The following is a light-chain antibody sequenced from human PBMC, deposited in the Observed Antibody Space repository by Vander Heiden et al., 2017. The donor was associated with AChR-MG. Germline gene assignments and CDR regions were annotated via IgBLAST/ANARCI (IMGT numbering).Light chain of an antibody. Sequence: QAVVPQEPSLTVSPGGTVTLPCGSSIGVVTSGHYPHWFQQKPGQAPMTRIYDTTKKHSWTPARFSGSLLGGSAALTLSGALPEDEGDDYCLLSYPGARLFGTGTTVIVL. CDR2: DTT. J-gene: IGLJ1*01. CDR1: IGVVTSGHY. CDR3: LLSYPGARL. V-gene: IGLV7-46*01.